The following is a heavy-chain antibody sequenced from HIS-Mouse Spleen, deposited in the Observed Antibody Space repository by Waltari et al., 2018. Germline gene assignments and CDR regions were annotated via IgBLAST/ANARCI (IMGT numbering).Heavy chain of an antibody. CDR1: GGSISSSSYY. J-gene: IGHJ2*01. V-gene: IGHV4-39*07. Sequence: QLQLQESGPGLVKPSETLSLTCTVSGGSISSSSYYWGWIRQPPGKGLEGIGRIYYSGSTYYHPSIMGRVTISVDTSRNRFSLKLGSVTAADTAVYYCAREIPYSSSWYDWYFDLWGRGTLVTVSS. CDR3: AREIPYSSSWYDWYFDL. D-gene: IGHD6-13*01. CDR2: IYYSGST.